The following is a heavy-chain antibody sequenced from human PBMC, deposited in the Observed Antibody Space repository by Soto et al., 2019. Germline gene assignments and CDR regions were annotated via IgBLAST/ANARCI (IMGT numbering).Heavy chain of an antibody. D-gene: IGHD4-4*01. J-gene: IGHJ6*02. CDR2: IIPIFGTA. Sequence: SVKVSCKASGGTFSSYAIRWVRQAPGQGLEWMGGIIPIFGTANYAQKFQGRVTITADESTSTAYMELSSLRSEDTAVYYCARDRWAVTTGYYYYGMDVWGQGTTVTVSS. V-gene: IGHV1-69*13. CDR1: GGTFSSYA. CDR3: ARDRWAVTTGYYYYGMDV.